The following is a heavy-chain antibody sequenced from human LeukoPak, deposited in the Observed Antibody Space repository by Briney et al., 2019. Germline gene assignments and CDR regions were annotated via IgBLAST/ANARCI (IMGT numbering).Heavy chain of an antibody. Sequence: PSETLSLTCAVYGGSFSGYYWSWIRQHPGKGLEWIGYIYYSGSTYYNPSLKSRVTISVDTSKNQFSLKLSSVTAADTAVYYCARVGYDFWSGPNWFDPWGQGTLVTVSS. CDR1: GGSFSGYY. CDR3: ARVGYDFWSGPNWFDP. J-gene: IGHJ5*02. CDR2: IYYSGST. V-gene: IGHV4-31*11. D-gene: IGHD3-3*01.